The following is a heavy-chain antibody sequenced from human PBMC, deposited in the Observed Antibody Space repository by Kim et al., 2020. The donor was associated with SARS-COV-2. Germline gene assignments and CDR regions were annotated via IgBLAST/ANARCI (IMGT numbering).Heavy chain of an antibody. CDR3: ARTIWGGTADYYYGMDV. CDR1: GGTFSSYA. D-gene: IGHD1-1*01. J-gene: IGHJ6*02. V-gene: IGHV1-69*13. Sequence: SVKVSCKASGGTFSSYAISWVRQAPGQGLEWMGGIIPIFGTANYAQKFQGRVTITADESTSTAYMELSSLRSEDTAVYYCARTIWGGTADYYYGMDVWGQGTTVTVSS. CDR2: IIPIFGTA.